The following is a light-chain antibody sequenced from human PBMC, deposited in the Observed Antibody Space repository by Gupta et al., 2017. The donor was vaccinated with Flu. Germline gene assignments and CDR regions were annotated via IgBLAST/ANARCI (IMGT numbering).Light chain of an antibody. CDR2: DVT. J-gene: IGLJ1*01. CDR1: SNDVGGYNR. Sequence: QSAPTQPRSVSGSPGQSVTISCTGPSNDVGGYNRVSWYEQRPGKAPKLLLYDVTERPSGVPDRFSGSKSGNTASLTISGLQADDEADYYCSSHAGRVTWVFGTGTTVTVL. CDR3: SSHAGRVTWV. V-gene: IGLV2-11*01.